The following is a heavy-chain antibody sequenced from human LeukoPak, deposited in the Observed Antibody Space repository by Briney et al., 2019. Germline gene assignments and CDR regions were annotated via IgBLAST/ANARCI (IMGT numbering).Heavy chain of an antibody. CDR2: IYYSGST. V-gene: IGHV4-39*01. D-gene: IGHD6-6*01. CDR3: ARGSSSLDYFDY. Sequence: PSETLSLTCTVSGGSISSSSYYWGWIRQPPGRGLEWIGSIYYSGSTCYNPSLKSRVIISVDTSTNQFSLKLSSVTAADTAVYYCARGSSSLDYFDYWGQGTLVTVSS. J-gene: IGHJ4*02. CDR1: GGSISSSSYY.